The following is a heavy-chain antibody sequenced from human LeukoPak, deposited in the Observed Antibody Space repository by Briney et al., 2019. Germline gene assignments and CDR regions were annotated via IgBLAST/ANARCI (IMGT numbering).Heavy chain of an antibody. CDR1: GFTFSSYS. V-gene: IGHV3-21*01. CDR2: ISSSSSYI. CDR3: ARQMYSSSWSREDAFDI. J-gene: IGHJ3*02. D-gene: IGHD6-13*01. Sequence: GGSLRLSCAASGFTFSSYSMNWVRQAPGKGLEWVSSISSSSSYIYYADSVKGRFTISRDNAKNSLYLQMDSLRAEDTAVYYCARQMYSSSWSREDAFDIWGQGTMVTVSS.